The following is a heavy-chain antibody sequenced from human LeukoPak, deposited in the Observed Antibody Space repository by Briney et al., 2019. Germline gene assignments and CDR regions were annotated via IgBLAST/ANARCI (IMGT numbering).Heavy chain of an antibody. V-gene: IGHV4-38-2*02. CDR3: AREITYYYGSGLYD. Sequence: SETLSLTCTVSGYSISSGYYWAWIRQPPGKGLEWIGSIYHSGSTNYNPSLKSRVTISVDTSKNQFSLKLSSVTAADTAVYYCAREITYYYGSGLYDWGQGTLVTVSS. J-gene: IGHJ4*02. CDR1: GYSISSGYY. CDR2: IYHSGST. D-gene: IGHD3-10*01.